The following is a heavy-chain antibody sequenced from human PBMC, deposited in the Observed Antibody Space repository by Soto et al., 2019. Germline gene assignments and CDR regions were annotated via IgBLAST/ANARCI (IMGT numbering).Heavy chain of an antibody. CDR2: IIPIFGTA. CDR1: GGTFSSYA. CDR3: AAGYSSGWYRGGYYYGMDV. V-gene: IGHV1-69*12. Sequence: QVQLVQSGAEVKKPGSSVKVSCKASGGTFSSYAISWVRQAPGHGLEWMGGIIPIFGTANYAQKFQGRVKITADESTSTAYRELRSLRSEDTAVYYCAAGYSSGWYRGGYYYGMDVWGQGTKVTGSS. J-gene: IGHJ6*02. D-gene: IGHD6-19*01.